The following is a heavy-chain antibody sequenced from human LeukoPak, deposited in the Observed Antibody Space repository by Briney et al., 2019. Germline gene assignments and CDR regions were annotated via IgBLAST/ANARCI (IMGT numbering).Heavy chain of an antibody. D-gene: IGHD2-15*01. CDR3: GRDTSAGYCSGGSCYWFDP. V-gene: IGHV7-4-1*02. Sequence: ASVKVSCKASGYTFTSYAMNWVRQAPGQGLEWMGWINTNTGNPTYAQGFTGRFVFSLDTSVSTAYLQISSLKAEDTAVYYCGRDTSAGYCSGGSCYWFDPWGQGTLVTVSS. CDR2: INTNTGNP. CDR1: GYTFTSYA. J-gene: IGHJ5*02.